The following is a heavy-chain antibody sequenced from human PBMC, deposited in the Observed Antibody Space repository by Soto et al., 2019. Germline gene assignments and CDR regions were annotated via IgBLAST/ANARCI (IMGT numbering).Heavy chain of an antibody. J-gene: IGHJ4*02. V-gene: IGHV1-18*01. CDR3: ARDLPPVDY. Sequence: QIQLVQSGAEVKKPGASVKVSCKASDYTFSSYHSTWVRQAPGQGLEWMGWISAYNGNTNYAQNLQGRVTMTTDPSTSTADMELRSLRSDDTAVYYCARDLPPVDYWGQGTLVTVSS. CDR2: ISAYNGNT. CDR1: DYTFSSYH.